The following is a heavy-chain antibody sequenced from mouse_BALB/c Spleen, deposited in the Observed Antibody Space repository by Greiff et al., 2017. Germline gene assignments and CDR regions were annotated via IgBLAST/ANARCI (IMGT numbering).Heavy chain of an antibody. V-gene: IGHV1-55*01. Sequence: QVQLQQSGAELVKPGTSVKLSCKASGYNFTSYWINWVKLRPGQGLEWIGDIYPGSGSTNYNEKFKSKATLTVDTSSSTAYMQLSSLASEDSALYYCARSVMDYWGQGTSVTVSS. J-gene: IGHJ4*01. CDR2: IYPGSGST. CDR3: ARSVMDY. CDR1: GYNFTSYW.